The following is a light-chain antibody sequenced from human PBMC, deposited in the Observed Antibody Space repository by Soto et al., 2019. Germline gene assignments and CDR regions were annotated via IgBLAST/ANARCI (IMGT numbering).Light chain of an antibody. V-gene: IGKV3-20*01. CDR2: GAS. CDR1: QSVSSNY. CDR3: QQCGSSST. J-gene: IGKJ5*01. Sequence: ESVLTQSPGTLSLSPGERATLSCRASQSVSSNYLAWYQQKPGQAPRLLIYGASTRATGIPDRFSGSGSGTDFTLTISRLEPEDSAVYYCQQCGSSSTFGQGTRLEIK.